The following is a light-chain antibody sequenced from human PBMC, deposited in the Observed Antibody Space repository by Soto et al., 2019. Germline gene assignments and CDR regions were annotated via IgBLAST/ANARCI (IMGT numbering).Light chain of an antibody. CDR1: SSNIGAGYD. CDR3: QSYDNSLKIV. Sequence: QSVLAQPPSVSGAPGQRVTISCTGSSSNIGAGYDVHWYQQLPGTAPRLLISGNNNRPSGVPDRFSASKSGTSASLAITGLQAEDEADYYCQSYDNSLKIVVGGGTQLTVL. J-gene: IGLJ3*02. V-gene: IGLV1-40*01. CDR2: GNN.